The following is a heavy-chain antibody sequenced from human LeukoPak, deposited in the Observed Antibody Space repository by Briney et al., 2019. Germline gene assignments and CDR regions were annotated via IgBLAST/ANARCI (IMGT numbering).Heavy chain of an antibody. CDR3: ARRASRRDGYNYSFDY. V-gene: IGHV5-51*01. Sequence: GESLKISCKGSGYSFTSYWLGWVRQMPGKGLEGVGIIYPGDSDTRYSPSFQGQVTISADKSISPAYLQWSSLKASDTAMYYCARRASRRDGYNYSFDYWGQGTLVIVSS. CDR2: IYPGDSDT. J-gene: IGHJ4*02. D-gene: IGHD5-24*01. CDR1: GYSFTSYW.